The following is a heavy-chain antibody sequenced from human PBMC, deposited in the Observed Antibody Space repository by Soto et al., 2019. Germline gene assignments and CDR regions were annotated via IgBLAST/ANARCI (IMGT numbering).Heavy chain of an antibody. CDR1: GFTFSRYW. CDR2: INIDGSIT. V-gene: IGHV3-74*01. Sequence: EVQLVESEGGLVQPGGSLRLSCEASGFTFSRYWMHWVRQAPGKGLVWVSRINIDGSITNYADSVKDRFTISRDSAKNTLYLQMNSLRVEDTAVYRCARGGSGSPMAHDHWGEGTLVTVSS. D-gene: IGHD3-10*01. CDR3: ARGGSGSPMAHDH. J-gene: IGHJ4*02.